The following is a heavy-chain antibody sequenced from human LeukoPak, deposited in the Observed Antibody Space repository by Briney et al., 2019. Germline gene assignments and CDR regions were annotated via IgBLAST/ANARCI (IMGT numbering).Heavy chain of an antibody. CDR3: ARGACTGCEH. Sequence: GGSLRLSCAASGFTFSNYAIHWVRQATGKGLQWVSAIGTAGDTYYPGSVKGRFTISRENAKNSLYLQMNSLRAGDTAVYYCARGACTGCEHWGGNPVDSVSS. CDR2: IGTAGDT. J-gene: IGHJ1*01. D-gene: IGHD2-8*02. CDR1: GFTFSNYA. V-gene: IGHV3-13*04.